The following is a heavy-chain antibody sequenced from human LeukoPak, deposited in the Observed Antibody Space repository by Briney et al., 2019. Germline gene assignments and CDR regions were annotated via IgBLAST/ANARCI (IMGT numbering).Heavy chain of an antibody. D-gene: IGHD2-2*02. CDR2: IISSSSTI. CDR3: ARGLGYCSTTSCYIEY. Sequence: GGSLRLSCAASGFTFSTYSMNWVRQAPGKGLEWVSYIISSSSTIYYADSVKGRFTISRDNAKSSLYLQMNSLKTEDTALYYCARGLGYCSTTSCYIEYWGQGTKVTVSS. V-gene: IGHV3-48*04. J-gene: IGHJ4*02. CDR1: GFTFSTYS.